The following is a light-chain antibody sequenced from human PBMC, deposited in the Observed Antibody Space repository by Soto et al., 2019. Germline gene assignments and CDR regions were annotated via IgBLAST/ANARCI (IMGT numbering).Light chain of an antibody. CDR1: YNLGTLY. V-gene: IGKV3-20*01. CDR3: QQYAGSPRT. CDR2: SAS. J-gene: IGKJ1*01. Sequence: IVLTQSPGTLSLSPGERGTLSCRASYNLGTLYLAWFQQKSGQAPRLLIYSASRRATGIPDRFTGSGSGTDVTLTINRVEPEDFAVYFCQQYAGSPRTFGQGTKVDI.